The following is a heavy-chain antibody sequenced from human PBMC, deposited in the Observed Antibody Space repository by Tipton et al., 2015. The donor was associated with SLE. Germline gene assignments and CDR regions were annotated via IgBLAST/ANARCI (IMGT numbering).Heavy chain of an antibody. CDR2: IKQDGSEK. CDR1: GFTFGDYY. D-gene: IGHD2-2*01. Sequence: SLRLSCAASGFTFGDYYMSWIRQAPGKGLEWVANIKQDGSEKYYVDSVKGRFTISRDNSKNTLYLQMNSLRAEDTAVYYCAPMPKGAFDIWGQGTMVTVSS. CDR3: APMPKGAFDI. J-gene: IGHJ3*02. V-gene: IGHV3-7*03.